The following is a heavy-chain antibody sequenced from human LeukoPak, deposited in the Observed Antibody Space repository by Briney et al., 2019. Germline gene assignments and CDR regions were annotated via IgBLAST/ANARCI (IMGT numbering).Heavy chain of an antibody. D-gene: IGHD4-17*01. J-gene: IGHJ4*02. CDR1: GYTFTGYY. V-gene: IGHV1-2*04. CDR3: ARGEDYGDPFDY. Sequence: GASVKVSCKASGYTFTGYYMYWVRQAPGQGLEWMGWINPNSGGTNYAQKFQGWVTMTRDTSISTAYMELSRLRSDDTAVYYCARGEDYGDPFDYWGQGTLVTVSS. CDR2: INPNSGGT.